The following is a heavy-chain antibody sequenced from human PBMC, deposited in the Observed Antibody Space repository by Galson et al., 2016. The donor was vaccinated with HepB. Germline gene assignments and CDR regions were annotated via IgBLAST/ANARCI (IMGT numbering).Heavy chain of an antibody. V-gene: IGHV3-43*01. CDR3: AKDIEKTYYDTLTDIGLGAFDI. J-gene: IGHJ3*02. Sequence: SLRLSCAASGFTFEKYTMHWVRQAPGKGLEWVSLISWDSGATIYADSVRGRFSMSRDNKKNSLFLHMNNLRTDDTALYYCAKDIEKTYYDTLTDIGLGAFDIWGQGTMVTVAS. CDR2: ISWDSGAT. CDR1: GFTFEKYT. D-gene: IGHD3-9*01.